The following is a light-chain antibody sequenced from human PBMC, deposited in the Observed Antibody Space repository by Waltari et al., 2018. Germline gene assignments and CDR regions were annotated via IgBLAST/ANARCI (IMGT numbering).Light chain of an antibody. J-gene: IGKJ1*01. V-gene: IGKV3-20*01. CDR1: QSVGTS. CDR2: GVS. Sequence: EIVLTQSPGTLSLSPGERATLSCGASQSVGTSLAWYRQQKGGPAPRLLIYGVSIRATGSSDWFSGSGFGTDFSLTISGLEPEDSAVYYCQHYVRLPVTFGQGTTVEIK. CDR3: QHYVRLPVT.